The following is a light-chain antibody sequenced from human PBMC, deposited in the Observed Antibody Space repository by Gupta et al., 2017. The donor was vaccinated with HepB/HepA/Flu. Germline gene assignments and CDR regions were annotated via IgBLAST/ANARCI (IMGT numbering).Light chain of an antibody. V-gene: IGKV1-9*01. CDR2: SAS. J-gene: IGKJ5*01. CDR1: QDINSY. CDR3: QQFNSYPIT. Sequence: DIQLTQSPSFLSASVGDRVTITCRASQDINSYLIWYQQKPGKAPNLLIYSASTLQGGVPSRFSGSGSGTEFTLTISSLQPEDFATYYCQQFNSYPITFGQWTRLDIK.